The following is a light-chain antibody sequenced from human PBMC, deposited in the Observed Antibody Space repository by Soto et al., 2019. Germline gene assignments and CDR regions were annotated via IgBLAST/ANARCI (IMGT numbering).Light chain of an antibody. CDR2: SNR. J-gene: IGLJ2*01. Sequence: QSVLTPPPSASGTPGQRVTISCSGSSSNIGSNTVNWYQQLPGTAPNVLMHSNRQRPSGVPDRCSGSKSGTSDSLAISGLQSEDEADYYCAAGDDSLNGVVFGGGTKLTV. CDR1: SSNIGSNT. V-gene: IGLV1-44*01. CDR3: AAGDDSLNGVV.